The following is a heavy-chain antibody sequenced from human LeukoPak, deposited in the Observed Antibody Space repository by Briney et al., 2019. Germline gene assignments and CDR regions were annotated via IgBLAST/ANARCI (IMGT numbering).Heavy chain of an antibody. J-gene: IGHJ3*02. D-gene: IGHD1-26*01. CDR3: AKVATRLDAFDI. CDR1: GFPFSSYG. Sequence: GGSLRLSCAASGFPFSSYGMHWVRRAPGKGLEWVAVISYDGSNKYYADSVKGRFTISRDNSKNTLYLQMNSLRAEDTAVYYCAKVATRLDAFDIWGQGTMVTVSS. V-gene: IGHV3-30*18. CDR2: ISYDGSNK.